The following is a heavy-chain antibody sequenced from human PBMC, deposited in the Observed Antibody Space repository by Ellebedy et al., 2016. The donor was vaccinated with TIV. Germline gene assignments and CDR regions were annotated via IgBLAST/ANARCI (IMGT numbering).Heavy chain of an antibody. D-gene: IGHD3-3*01. V-gene: IGHV4-59*01. CDR3: ARGLLFYDFWSHYYKGAGDYYYGMDV. J-gene: IGHJ6*02. CDR1: GGSISSYY. Sequence: MPGGSLRLSCTVSGGSISSYYWSWIRQPPGKGLEWIGYIYYSGSTKYNPSLQSRVTISVDTSKNQFSLKLNSATAADTAVDYCARGLLFYDFWSHYYKGAGDYYYGMDVWGQGTTVTVSS. CDR2: IYYSGST.